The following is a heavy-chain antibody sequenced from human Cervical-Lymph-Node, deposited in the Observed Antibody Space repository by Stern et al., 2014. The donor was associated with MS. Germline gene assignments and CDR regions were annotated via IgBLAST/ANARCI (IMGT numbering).Heavy chain of an antibody. Sequence: EVQLVESGGGLVQPGGSLRLTCAGSGFIFNTYAMGWVRQAPGKGPEWVSAISGSGDTTYYADSVKGRFTISRDNSKNTLYLQMNSLTAEDTAIYYCAKNLWGQGTLVTVSS. CDR1: GFIFNTYA. CDR2: ISGSGDTT. CDR3: AKNL. V-gene: IGHV3-23*04. J-gene: IGHJ3*01.